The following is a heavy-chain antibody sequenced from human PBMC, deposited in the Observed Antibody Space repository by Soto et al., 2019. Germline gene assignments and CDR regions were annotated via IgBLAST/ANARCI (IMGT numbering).Heavy chain of an antibody. V-gene: IGHV3-33*01. Sequence: GGSLRLSCAASGFSFSSYGMHWVRQAPGKGLEWVALIWFDGSNQHYVDSVKGRFTISRDNSKNTLFLQMNSLRAEDTAVYYCARDEIVVVEAAPLGYYMDVWGRGTTVTVSS. J-gene: IGHJ6*03. CDR3: ARDEIVVVEAAPLGYYMDV. D-gene: IGHD2-15*01. CDR2: IWFDGSNQ. CDR1: GFSFSSYG.